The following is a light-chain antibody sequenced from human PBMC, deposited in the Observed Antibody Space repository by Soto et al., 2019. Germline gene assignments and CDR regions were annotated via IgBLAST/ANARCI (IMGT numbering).Light chain of an antibody. CDR1: QTISSW. Sequence: QSPPTLSASVGDRVTITCRASQTISSWLAWYQQKPGTAPKLLIYHASTLESGVPSRFSGSGSGTEFTLTISSLQPDDFATYYCQHYNSYSEAFGQGTKVDIK. V-gene: IGKV1-5*01. J-gene: IGKJ1*01. CDR3: QHYNSYSEA. CDR2: HAS.